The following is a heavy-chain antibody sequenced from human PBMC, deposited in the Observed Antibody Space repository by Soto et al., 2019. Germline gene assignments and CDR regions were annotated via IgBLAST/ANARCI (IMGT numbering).Heavy chain of an antibody. CDR1: GFTFSSYA. Sequence: PGGSLRLSCAASGFTFSSYAMHWVRQAPGKGLEWVAVISYDGSNKYYADSVKGRFTISRDNSKNTLYLQMNSLRAEDTAVYYCARDRGYCSGGSCYFDYYYYYGMDVWGQGTKVTVSS. CDR2: ISYDGSNK. V-gene: IGHV3-30-3*01. J-gene: IGHJ6*02. D-gene: IGHD2-15*01. CDR3: ARDRGYCSGGSCYFDYYYYYGMDV.